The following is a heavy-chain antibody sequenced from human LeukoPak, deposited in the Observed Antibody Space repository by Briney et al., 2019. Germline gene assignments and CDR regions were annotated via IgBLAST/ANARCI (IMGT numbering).Heavy chain of an antibody. Sequence: GASVKVSFKASVYTFTSYYMHWVRQAPGQGLEWMGIINPSGGSTSYAQKFQGRVTMTRDTSTSTVYMEPSSLRPEDTAVYYCARDFRYSSSSGYWGQGTLVTVSS. CDR2: INPSGGST. CDR3: ARDFRYSSSSGY. V-gene: IGHV1-46*01. D-gene: IGHD6-6*01. J-gene: IGHJ4*02. CDR1: VYTFTSYY.